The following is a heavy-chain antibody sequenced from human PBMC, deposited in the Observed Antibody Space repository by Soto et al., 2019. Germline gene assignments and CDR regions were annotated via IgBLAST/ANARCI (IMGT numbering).Heavy chain of an antibody. CDR3: ARMLVDTAMVIDY. D-gene: IGHD5-18*01. V-gene: IGHV4-39*01. Sequence: QLQLQESGPGLVKPSETLSLTCTVSGGSISSSSYYWGWIRQPPGKGLEWIGSIYYSGSTYYNPSLKSRVTISVDTSKNQFSLKLISVTAADTAVYYCARMLVDTAMVIDYWGQGTLVTVSS. J-gene: IGHJ4*02. CDR2: IYYSGST. CDR1: GGSISSSSYY.